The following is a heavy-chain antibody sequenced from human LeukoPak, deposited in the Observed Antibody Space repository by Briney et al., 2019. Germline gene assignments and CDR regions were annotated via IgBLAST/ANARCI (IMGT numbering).Heavy chain of an antibody. D-gene: IGHD3-22*01. Sequence: ASVKVSCKASGYTFTSYYMHWVRQAPGQGLEWMGIINPSGGSTSYAQKFQGRVTMTRDTSTGTVYMELSSLRSEDTAVYYCARGSYYDSSGYYYRAEYFQHWGQGTLVTVSS. V-gene: IGHV1-46*01. J-gene: IGHJ1*01. CDR3: ARGSYYDSSGYYYRAEYFQH. CDR2: INPSGGST. CDR1: GYTFTSYY.